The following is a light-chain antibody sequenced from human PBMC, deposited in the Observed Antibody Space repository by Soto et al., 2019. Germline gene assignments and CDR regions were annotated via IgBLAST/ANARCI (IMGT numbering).Light chain of an antibody. J-gene: IGKJ5*01. V-gene: IGKV3-20*01. CDR1: QSVSSSY. CDR3: QQYGRSPRT. CDR2: GAS. Sequence: EIVLTQSPGTLSLSPGERATLSCRASQSVSSSYLAWYQQKPGQAPRLLIYGASSRATGIPDRFSGSGSGTDFPLTISRLEPEDFAVYYCQQYGRSPRTFGQGTRLEIK.